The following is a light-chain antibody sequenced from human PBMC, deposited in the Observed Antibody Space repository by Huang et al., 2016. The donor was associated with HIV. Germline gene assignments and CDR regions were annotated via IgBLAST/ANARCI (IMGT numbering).Light chain of an antibody. CDR3: QQYQGVPWT. CDR1: QGMSQS. J-gene: IGKJ1*01. CDR2: ATS. V-gene: IGKV1-NL1*01. Sequence: DIQMTQSPSSLSASVGDRVTINCRANQGMSQSLSWYQQKPGKAPKLLLYATSKLESCVPSRFSGSGSGTHYTLTISTLQPEYLATYYCQQYQGVPWTFGQGTKVAI.